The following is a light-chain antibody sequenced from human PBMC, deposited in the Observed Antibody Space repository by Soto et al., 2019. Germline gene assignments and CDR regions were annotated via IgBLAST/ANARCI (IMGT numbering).Light chain of an antibody. CDR3: QQASSFPWT. J-gene: IGKJ5*01. CDR1: QDISSW. Sequence: DIQMTQSPPSVSASIGDRVTITCRASQDISSWLAWYQQKPGKAPKFLIYAASTLQSGVPSRFSGSGSGTDFTLTISSLQPADFATYFCQQASSFPWTFGQGTRLEIK. CDR2: AAS. V-gene: IGKV1-12*01.